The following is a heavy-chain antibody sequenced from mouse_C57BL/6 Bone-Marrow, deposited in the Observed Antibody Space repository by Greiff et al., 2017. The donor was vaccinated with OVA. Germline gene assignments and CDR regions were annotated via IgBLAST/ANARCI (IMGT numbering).Heavy chain of an antibody. D-gene: IGHD1-1*01. CDR2: IYPGDGDT. J-gene: IGHJ2*01. CDR1: GYAFSSYW. V-gene: IGHV1-80*01. CDR3: ARGRSYYGSSYGVYFDY. Sequence: VQLQQSGAELVKPGASVKISCKASGYAFSSYWMNWVKQRPGKGLEWIGQIYPGDGDTNYNGKFKGKATLTADKSSSTAYMQLSSLTSEDSAVYFCARGRSYYGSSYGVYFDYWGQGTTLTVSS.